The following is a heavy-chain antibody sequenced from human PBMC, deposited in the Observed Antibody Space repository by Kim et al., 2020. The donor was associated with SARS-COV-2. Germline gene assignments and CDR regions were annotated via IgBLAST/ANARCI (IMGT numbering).Heavy chain of an antibody. D-gene: IGHD3-16*02. CDR2: IKRKTDGGTT. Sequence: GGSLRLSCAASGFTFSNAWMSWVRQAPGKGLEWVGRIKRKTDGGTTDYAAPVKGRFTISRDDSKNTLYLQMNSLKTEDTAVYYCTTESIEGITFGGVIVAFDYWGQGPLVTVSS. V-gene: IGHV3-15*01. J-gene: IGHJ4*02. CDR3: TTESIEGITFGGVIVAFDY. CDR1: GFTFSNAW.